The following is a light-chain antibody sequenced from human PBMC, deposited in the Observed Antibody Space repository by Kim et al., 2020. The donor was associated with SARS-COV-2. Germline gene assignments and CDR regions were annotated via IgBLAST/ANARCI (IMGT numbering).Light chain of an antibody. Sequence: KTVTISCHRSSGSIASNYVQWYQQRPGSAPTTVIYEDNQRPSGVPDRFSGSIDSSSNSASLTISGLKTEDEADYYCQSYDSSNQGVFGGGTQLTVL. J-gene: IGLJ2*01. V-gene: IGLV6-57*03. CDR3: QSYDSSNQGV. CDR2: EDN. CDR1: SGSIASNY.